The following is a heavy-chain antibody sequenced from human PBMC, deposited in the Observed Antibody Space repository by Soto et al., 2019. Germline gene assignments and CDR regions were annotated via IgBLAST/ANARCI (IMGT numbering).Heavy chain of an antibody. CDR1: GFTFSSYA. V-gene: IGHV3-23*01. D-gene: IGHD3-10*01. J-gene: IGHJ4*02. CDR3: AKAVYYYGSGSYWGDFDY. Sequence: EVQLLESGGGLVQPGGSLRLSCAASGFTFSSYAMSGVRQAPGKGLEWVSAISGSGGSTYYADSVKGRFTISRDNSKNTLYLQMNSLRAEDTAVYYCAKAVYYYGSGSYWGDFDYWGQGTLVTVSS. CDR2: ISGSGGST.